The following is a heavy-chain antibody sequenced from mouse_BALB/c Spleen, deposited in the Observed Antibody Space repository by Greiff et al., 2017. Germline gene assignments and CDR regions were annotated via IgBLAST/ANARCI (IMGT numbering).Heavy chain of an antibody. D-gene: IGHD2-1*01. V-gene: IGHV3-8*02. CDR2: ISYSGST. J-gene: IGHJ4*01. CDR3: ARDGNYVRSYAMDY. CDR1: GDSITSGY. Sequence: EVHLVESGPSLVKPSQTLSLTCSVTGDSITSGYWNWIRKFPGNKLEYMGYISYSGSTYYNPSLKSRISITRDTSKNQYYLQLNSVTTEDTATYYCARDGNYVRSYAMDYWGQGTSVTVSS.